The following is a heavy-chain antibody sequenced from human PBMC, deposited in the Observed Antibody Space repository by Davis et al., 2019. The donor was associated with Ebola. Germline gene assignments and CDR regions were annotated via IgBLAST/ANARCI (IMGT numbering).Heavy chain of an antibody. D-gene: IGHD1-26*01. CDR2: IRQDGSEK. J-gene: IGHJ4*02. Sequence: GESLKISCAASGFTFSSYTMSWVRQAPGKGLEWVANIRQDGSEKYYVDSVKGRFTISRDNAKNSLYLQMNSLRAEDTAVYYCAREPSGSQIDYWGQGTQVTVSS. CDR3: AREPSGSQIDY. V-gene: IGHV3-7*03. CDR1: GFTFSSYT.